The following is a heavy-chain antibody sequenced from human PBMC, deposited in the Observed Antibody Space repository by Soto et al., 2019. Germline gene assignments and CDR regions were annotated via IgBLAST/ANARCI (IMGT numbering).Heavy chain of an antibody. CDR1: GFTFSSYA. CDR3: AKGADYSNYGTYNWFDP. J-gene: IGHJ5*02. CDR2: ISGSGGST. V-gene: IGHV3-23*01. Sequence: GGSLRLSCAASGFTFSSYAMSWVRQAPGKGLEWVSAISGSGGSTYYADSVKGRFTISRDNSKNTLYLQMNSLRAEDTAVYYCAKGADYSNYGTYNWFDPWGQGTLVTVAS. D-gene: IGHD4-4*01.